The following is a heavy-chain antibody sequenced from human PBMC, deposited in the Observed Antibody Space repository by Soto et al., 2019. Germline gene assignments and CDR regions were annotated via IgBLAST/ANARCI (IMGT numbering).Heavy chain of an antibody. CDR3: ARSGYSSGWYHWYFDF. CDR1: GYTFSNYG. CDR2: INAGNGKT. Sequence: QVQLVQSGAEVKKPGASVKVSCKASGYTFSNYGIHWVRQAPGQRLEWMGWINAGNGKTKYSEKFQGRVTITRDTSASTAYMELSSLRSEDTAVYYCARSGYSSGWYHWYFDFWGRGTLVTVSS. J-gene: IGHJ2*01. V-gene: IGHV1-3*01. D-gene: IGHD6-19*01.